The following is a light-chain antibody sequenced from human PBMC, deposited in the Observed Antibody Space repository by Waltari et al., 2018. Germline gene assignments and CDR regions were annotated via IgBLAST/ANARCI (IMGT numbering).Light chain of an antibody. CDR3: SSYAPSSTV. CDR2: DII. Sequence: QSALTQPASVSGSPGQSITISCTGTSSDLGGYDYVPWYQQPPGKAPKLMIYDIIKRPSGVSDRFSGSKSGNTASLTISGLQAEDEADYYCSSYAPSSTVFGGGTKLTVL. V-gene: IGLV2-14*03. J-gene: IGLJ2*01. CDR1: SSDLGGYDY.